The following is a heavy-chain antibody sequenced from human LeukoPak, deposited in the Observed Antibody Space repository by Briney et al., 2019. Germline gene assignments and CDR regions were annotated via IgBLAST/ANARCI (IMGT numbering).Heavy chain of an antibody. Sequence: GGSLRLSCAASGFTFSNYDMSWVRQAPGKGREWLSSISDSGGSTYYADSVKGRFTISRDNSKNTLYLQMTNLRAADTAVYYCAKDLSRAVAADWFDPWDQGSLVTVSS. V-gene: IGHV3-23*01. J-gene: IGHJ5*02. CDR2: ISDSGGST. CDR1: GFTFSNYD. D-gene: IGHD6-19*01. CDR3: AKDLSRAVAADWFDP.